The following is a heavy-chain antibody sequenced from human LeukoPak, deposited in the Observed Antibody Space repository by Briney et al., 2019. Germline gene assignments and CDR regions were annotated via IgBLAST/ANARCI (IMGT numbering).Heavy chain of an antibody. D-gene: IGHD1-26*01. CDR2: IYHSGST. CDR1: RGSICRGVYY. V-gene: IGHV4-30-2*01. Sequence: SQTLSLTRTVSRGSICRGVYYTGSVRQPPGEGLGWLGYIYHSGSTYYNPPLKSRVTISVDRSKNQFSLKLSSVTAADTAVYYCARTGLLGWFDPWGQGTLVTVSS. J-gene: IGHJ5*02. CDR3: ARTGLLGWFDP.